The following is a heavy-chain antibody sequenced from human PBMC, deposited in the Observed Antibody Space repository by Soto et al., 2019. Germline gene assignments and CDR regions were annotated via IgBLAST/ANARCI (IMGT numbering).Heavy chain of an antibody. CDR2: ISAYNGNT. J-gene: IGHJ3*02. CDR1: GYTFTSYG. CDR3: ARDSGVLGYCSSTSCLDAFDI. V-gene: IGHV1-18*01. D-gene: IGHD2-2*01. Sequence: ASVKVSCKASGYTFTSYGISWVRQAPGQGLEWMGWISAYNGNTNYAQKLQGRVTMTTDTSTSTAYMELRSLRSDDTAVYYCARDSGVLGYCSSTSCLDAFDIWGQGTMVTVSS.